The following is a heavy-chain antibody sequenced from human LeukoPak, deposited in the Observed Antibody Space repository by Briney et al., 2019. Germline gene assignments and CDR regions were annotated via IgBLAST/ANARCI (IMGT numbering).Heavy chain of an antibody. CDR1: GFTVSSNY. J-gene: IGHJ5*02. V-gene: IGHV3-53*01. Sequence: GGSLRLSCAASGFTVSSNYMSWVRQAPGKGLEWVSVIYSGGSTYYADSVKGRFTISRDNSKNTLYLQMNSLRAEDTAVYYCASSRAQLRFLEWTQPNWFDPWSQGTLVTVSS. CDR2: IYSGGST. D-gene: IGHD3-3*01. CDR3: ASSRAQLRFLEWTQPNWFDP.